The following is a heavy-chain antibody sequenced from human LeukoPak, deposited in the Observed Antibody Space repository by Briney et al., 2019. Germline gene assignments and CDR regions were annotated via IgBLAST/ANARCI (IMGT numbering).Heavy chain of an antibody. V-gene: IGHV5-51*01. Sequence: GESLKISCQGSRYTFTTYWIAWVRLMPGKGLEWMGIIYPGDSDTRFGPSFQGQVTISVDKSISTAYLQWSSLKASDSAIYYCARVTRYCSGAACYLDYWGQGTLVTVSS. J-gene: IGHJ4*02. CDR2: IYPGDSDT. D-gene: IGHD2-15*01. CDR1: RYTFTTYW. CDR3: ARVTRYCSGAACYLDY.